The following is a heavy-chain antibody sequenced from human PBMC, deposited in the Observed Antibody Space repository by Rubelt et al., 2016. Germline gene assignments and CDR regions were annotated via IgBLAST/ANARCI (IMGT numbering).Heavy chain of an antibody. V-gene: IGHV7-4-1*02. CDR1: GYTFTSYA. J-gene: IGHJ4*02. D-gene: IGHD6-13*01. Sequence: QVQLVQSGAEVKKPGASVKVSCKASGYTFTSYAMNWVRQAPGQGLEWMGWINTNTGNPSCAQGFTGRFVFSLDTSVRTAYLQISSLKAEDTAVYYGARALPFEGSSCDYWGQGTLVTVSS. CDR2: INTNTGNP. CDR3: ARALPFEGSSCDY.